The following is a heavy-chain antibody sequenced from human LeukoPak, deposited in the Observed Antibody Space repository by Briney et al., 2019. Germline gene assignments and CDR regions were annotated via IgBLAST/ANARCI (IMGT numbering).Heavy chain of an antibody. CDR2: INPNSGGT. V-gene: IGHV1-2*02. D-gene: IGHD3-10*01. CDR3: ARGYYYGSGIYYYGMDV. CDR1: GYIFTGYY. Sequence: ASVKVSCKASGYIFTGYYMHWVRQAPGQGLEWMGWINPNSGGTNSAQKFQGRVTMTRDTSISTAYMELSRLTSDDTAVYYCARGYYYGSGIYYYGMDVWGQGTTVTVSS. J-gene: IGHJ6*02.